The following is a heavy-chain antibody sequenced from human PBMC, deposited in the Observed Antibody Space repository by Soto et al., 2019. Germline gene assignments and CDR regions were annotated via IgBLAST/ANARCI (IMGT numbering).Heavy chain of an antibody. V-gene: IGHV3-7*01. CDR1: GFTFSSYW. CDR3: AREVSELRFLEWLLYWFDP. J-gene: IGHJ5*02. D-gene: IGHD3-3*01. CDR2: IKQDGSEK. Sequence: EVQLVESGGGLVQPGGSLRLSCAASGFTFSSYWMSWVRKAPGKGLEWVANIKQDGSEKYYVDSVKGRFTISRDNAKNSLYLQMNSLRAEDTAVYYCAREVSELRFLEWLLYWFDPWGQGTLVTVSS.